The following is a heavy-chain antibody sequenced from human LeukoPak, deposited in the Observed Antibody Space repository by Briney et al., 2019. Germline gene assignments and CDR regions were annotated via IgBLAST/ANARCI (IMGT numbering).Heavy chain of an antibody. V-gene: IGHV4-61*02. CDR2: IYTSGST. CDR1: GGSISSGSYY. D-gene: IGHD1-26*01. J-gene: IGHJ5*02. CDR3: ARVIVVGATRDWFDP. Sequence: PSQTLSLTCTDSGGSISSGSYYWSWIRQPAGKGLEWIGRIYTSGSTNYNPSLKSRVTISVDTSKNQFSLKLSSVTAADTAVYYCARVIVVGATRDWFDPWGQGTLVTVSS.